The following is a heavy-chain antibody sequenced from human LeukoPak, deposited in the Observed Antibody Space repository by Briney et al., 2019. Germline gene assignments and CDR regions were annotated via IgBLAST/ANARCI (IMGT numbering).Heavy chain of an antibody. CDR1: GGSISSYY. V-gene: IGHV4-4*07. J-gene: IGHJ1*01. D-gene: IGHD2-21*02. Sequence: SETLSLTCTVSGGSISSYYWSWIRQPAGKGPEWIGRIYTSGSTNYNPSLKSRVTISVDTSKNQFSLKLSSVTAADTAVYYCARHGLAYCGGDCNWGQGTLVTVSS. CDR2: IYTSGST. CDR3: ARHGLAYCGGDCN.